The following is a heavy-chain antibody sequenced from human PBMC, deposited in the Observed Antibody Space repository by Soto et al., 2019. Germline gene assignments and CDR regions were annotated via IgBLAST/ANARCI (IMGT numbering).Heavy chain of an antibody. D-gene: IGHD2-21*01. Sequence: EVQLVESGGGLVKPGGSLRLSCAASGFTFSSYSMNWVRQAPGKGLEWVSSISSSSSYIYYADSVKGRFTISRDNAKNSLYLQMNSLRAEDTAVYYCARDYDPLWNYYGMDVWGQGTTVTVSS. J-gene: IGHJ6*02. CDR2: ISSSSSYI. CDR3: ARDYDPLWNYYGMDV. V-gene: IGHV3-21*01. CDR1: GFTFSSYS.